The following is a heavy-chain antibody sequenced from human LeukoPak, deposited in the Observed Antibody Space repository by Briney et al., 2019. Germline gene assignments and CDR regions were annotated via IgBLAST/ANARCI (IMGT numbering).Heavy chain of an antibody. CDR2: INHSGST. V-gene: IGHV4-34*01. J-gene: IGHJ6*02. D-gene: IGHD3-10*01. Sequence: PSETLSLTCAVYGGSFSGYYWSWIRQPPGKGLEWIGEINHSGSTNYNPSLKSRVTISVDTSKNQFSLKLSSVTAADTAVYYCQIWFGEPSAYYYGMDVWGQGTTVTVSS. CDR3: QIWFGEPSAYYYGMDV. CDR1: GGSFSGYY.